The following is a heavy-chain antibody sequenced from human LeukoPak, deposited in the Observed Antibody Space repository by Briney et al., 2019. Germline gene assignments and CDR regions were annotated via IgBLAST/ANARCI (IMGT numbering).Heavy chain of an antibody. J-gene: IGHJ5*02. CDR2: ITHSGST. D-gene: IGHD4-17*01. CDR1: GGSFHAFF. Sequence: SETLSLTCAVDGGSFHAFFWSWLRQPPGKGLEWIWHITHSGSTSYNPALRSRVSLSVDPSKHQFSLKLSSVTAADPAVYYCARTYGAMDWFDPWGQGTLVTVSS. V-gene: IGHV4-34*01. CDR3: ARTYGAMDWFDP.